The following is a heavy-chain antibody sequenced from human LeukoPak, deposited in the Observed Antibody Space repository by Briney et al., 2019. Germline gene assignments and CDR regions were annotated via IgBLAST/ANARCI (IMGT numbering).Heavy chain of an antibody. D-gene: IGHD3-22*01. CDR3: ARESNSGYYLSY. Sequence: PGGSLRLSCAASGFTVSSNYMSWVRQAPGKGLEWVSVIYSDGRSYYADSVKGRFTISSDNSKNTLYLQMNSLRAEDTALYYCARESNSGYYLSYWGQGTLVAVSS. CDR2: IYSDGRS. CDR1: GFTVSSNY. J-gene: IGHJ4*02. V-gene: IGHV3-66*01.